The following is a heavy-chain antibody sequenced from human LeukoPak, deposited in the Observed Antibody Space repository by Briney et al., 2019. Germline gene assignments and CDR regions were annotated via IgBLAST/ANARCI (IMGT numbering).Heavy chain of an antibody. CDR2: IIPIFGTA. J-gene: IGHJ5*02. CDR1: GGTFSSYA. D-gene: IGHD3-9*01. CDR3: ATEPPFYDILTAYSPYP. V-gene: IGHV1-69*13. Sequence: SVKVSCKASGGTFSSYAISWVRQAPGQGLEWMGGIIPIFGTANYAQKFQGRVTITADESTSTAYMELSSLRSEDTAVYYCATEPPFYDILTAYSPYPWGQGTLVTVSS.